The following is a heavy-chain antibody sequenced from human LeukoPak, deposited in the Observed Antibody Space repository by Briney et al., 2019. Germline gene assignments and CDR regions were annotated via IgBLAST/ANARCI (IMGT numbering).Heavy chain of an antibody. J-gene: IGHJ4*02. D-gene: IGHD5-12*01. Sequence: GASVKVSCKASGYSFTNYKIHWLRQAPGQGLQWMGIIDPSGPSVTYAQFFQGRLIVTRDTSTSTVYMQLSSLRSEDTAMYYCARATSPIAYDWNSWGQGTLVTVSS. V-gene: IGHV1-46*01. CDR1: GYSFTNYK. CDR3: ARATSPIAYDWNS. CDR2: IDPSGPSV.